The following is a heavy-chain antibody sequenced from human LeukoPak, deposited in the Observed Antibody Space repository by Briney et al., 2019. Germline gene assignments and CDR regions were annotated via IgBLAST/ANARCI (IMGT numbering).Heavy chain of an antibody. V-gene: IGHV1-18*01. Sequence: GASVKVSCKASGYTFSSYGISWVRQAPGQGLEWMGWISVNNRNTQYAQKFEARVTLTTDTSTNTANMELRRLASDDTAIYFCARSSSSVNIESRYGLDLWGQGTTVTVSS. CDR3: ARSSSSVNIESRYGLDL. CDR1: GYTFSSYG. D-gene: IGHD6-6*01. J-gene: IGHJ6*02. CDR2: ISVNNRNT.